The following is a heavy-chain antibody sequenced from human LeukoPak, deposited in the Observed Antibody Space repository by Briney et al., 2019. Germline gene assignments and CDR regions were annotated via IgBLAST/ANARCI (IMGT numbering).Heavy chain of an antibody. V-gene: IGHV1-18*04. CDR2: ISAYNGNT. J-gene: IGHJ1*01. Sequence: ASVKVSCKASGYTFTSYGISWVRQAPGQGLEWMGWISAYNGNTNYAQKPQGRVTMTTDTSTSTAYMELRSLRSDDTAVYYCARSDIVVVPAAMGGEYFQHWGQGTLVTVSS. CDR1: GYTFTSYG. CDR3: ARSDIVVVPAAMGGEYFQH. D-gene: IGHD2-2*01.